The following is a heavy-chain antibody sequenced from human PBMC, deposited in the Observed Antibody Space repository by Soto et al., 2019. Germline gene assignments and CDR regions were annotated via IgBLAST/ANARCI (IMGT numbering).Heavy chain of an antibody. J-gene: IGHJ3*02. Sequence: ASVKVSCKASGYTLTELSMHWVRQAPGKGLEWMGGFDPEDGETIYAQKFQGRVTMTEDTSTDTAYMELSSLRSEDTAVYYCATRTYYYDSTPGPAFDIWGQGTMVTVSS. CDR3: ATRTYYYDSTPGPAFDI. D-gene: IGHD3-22*01. CDR2: FDPEDGET. V-gene: IGHV1-24*01. CDR1: GYTLTELS.